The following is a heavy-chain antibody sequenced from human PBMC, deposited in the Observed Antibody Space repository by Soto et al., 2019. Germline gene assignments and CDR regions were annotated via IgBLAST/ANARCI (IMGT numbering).Heavy chain of an antibody. D-gene: IGHD3-16*01. CDR2: IDYTGST. CDR1: GCSISSYY. Sequence: QVQLQASGPGLVKPSETLSRTCTVSGCSISSYYWSWIRQPPGKGLEWIGYIDYTGSTNYNPSLKSRVTISVDTSKNQFSLKLSSVTAADTAVYYCARRYGGNFDYWGQGTLVTVSS. CDR3: ARRYGGNFDY. J-gene: IGHJ4*02. V-gene: IGHV4-59*01.